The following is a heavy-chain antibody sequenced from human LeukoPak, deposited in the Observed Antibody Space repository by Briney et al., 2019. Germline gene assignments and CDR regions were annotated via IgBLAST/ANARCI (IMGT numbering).Heavy chain of an antibody. V-gene: IGHV1-2*02. CDR2: INPNSGGT. CDR3: ARGNFRMMDDAFDI. Sequence: GASVKVPCKASGYTLNGHYMHWVRQAPGQGLEGMGWINPNSGGTNYAQKFQGRDTMTRDTSISTAYMELSRLRSDDTAVYYYARGNFRMMDDAFDIWGQGTIVSVSS. CDR1: GYTLNGHY. J-gene: IGHJ3*02. D-gene: IGHD1-14*01.